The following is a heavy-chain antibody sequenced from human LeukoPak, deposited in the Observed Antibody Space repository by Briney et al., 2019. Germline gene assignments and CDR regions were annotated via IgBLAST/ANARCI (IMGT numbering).Heavy chain of an antibody. V-gene: IGHV3-21*01. Sequence: GGSLRLSCAASGFTFSSYAMSWVRQAPGKGLEWVSSICSSSSYIYHAHSVKGRLTLYRDHAKNSLYLQMNSLRAEDTAVYYCARDCCGDCPLDYWGQGTLVTVSS. J-gene: IGHJ4*02. CDR1: GFTFSSYA. CDR2: ICSSSSYI. D-gene: IGHD2-21*01. CDR3: ARDCCGDCPLDY.